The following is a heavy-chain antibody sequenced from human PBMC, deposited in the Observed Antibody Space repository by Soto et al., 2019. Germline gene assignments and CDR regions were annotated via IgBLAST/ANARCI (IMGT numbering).Heavy chain of an antibody. CDR2: ISSSSSYI. J-gene: IGHJ4*02. V-gene: IGHV3-21*04. Sequence: PGGSLRLSCAASGFTFSSYSMNWVRQAPGKGLEWVSSISSSSSYIYYADSVKGRFTISRDNSKNTLYLQMNSLRAEDTALYYCAKSLRGVIIDFDSWGQGTLVTVSS. CDR1: GFTFSSYS. CDR3: AKSLRGVIIDFDS. D-gene: IGHD3-10*01.